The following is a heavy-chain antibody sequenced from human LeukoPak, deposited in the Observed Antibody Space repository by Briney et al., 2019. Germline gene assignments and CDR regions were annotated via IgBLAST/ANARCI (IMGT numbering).Heavy chain of an antibody. CDR3: ARVNRSYLPPYYYYYGMDV. CDR2: INPSGGST. J-gene: IGHJ6*02. CDR1: GYTFTSYY. Sequence: GASVKVSCKASGYTFTSYYMHWVRQAPGQGLEWMGIINPSGGSTSYAQKFQGRVTMTRDTSTSTVYMELSSLRSEDTAVYYCARVNRSYLPPYYYYYGMDVWGQGTTVTVSS. D-gene: IGHD1-26*01. V-gene: IGHV1-46*01.